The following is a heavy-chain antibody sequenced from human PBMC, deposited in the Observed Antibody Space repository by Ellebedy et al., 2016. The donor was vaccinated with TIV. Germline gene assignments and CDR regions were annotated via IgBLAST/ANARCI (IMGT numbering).Heavy chain of an antibody. Sequence: GSLRLXCAVYGGSFSGYYWSWIRQPPGKGLEWIGEINHSGSTNYNPSLKSRVTISVDTSKNRFSLNLSSVTAADTAVYYCAICGDCSGGLDYWGQGTRVTVSS. CDR2: INHSGST. D-gene: IGHD2-15*01. V-gene: IGHV4-34*01. CDR3: AICGDCSGGLDY. J-gene: IGHJ4*02. CDR1: GGSFSGYY.